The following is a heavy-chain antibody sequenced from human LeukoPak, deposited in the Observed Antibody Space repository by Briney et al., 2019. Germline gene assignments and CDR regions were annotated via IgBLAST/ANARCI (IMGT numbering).Heavy chain of an antibody. CDR2: INPSGGST. CDR1: GYTFTSYY. Sequence: ASVKVSCKASGYTFTSYYMYWVRQAPGQGLEWMGIINPSGGSTSYAQKFQGRVTITADKSTSTAYMELSSLRSEDTAVYYCARGAQRGYSSSWPLLVDYWGQGTLVTVSS. V-gene: IGHV1-46*01. J-gene: IGHJ4*02. CDR3: ARGAQRGYSSSWPLLVDY. D-gene: IGHD6-13*01.